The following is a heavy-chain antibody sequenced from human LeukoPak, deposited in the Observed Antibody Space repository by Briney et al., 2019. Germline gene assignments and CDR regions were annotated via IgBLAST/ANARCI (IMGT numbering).Heavy chain of an antibody. D-gene: IGHD3-16*02. J-gene: IGHJ4*02. V-gene: IGHV3-15*01. CDR1: GFTFSNAW. Sequence: GGSLRLSCAASGFTFSNAWMSWVRQAPGKGLEWVGRIKSKTDGGTTDYAAPVKGRFTISRDDSKNTLYLQMNSLKTEDTAVYYCTTVDDYVWGSYRPDYWGQGTLVTVSS. CDR2: IKSKTDGGTT. CDR3: TTVDDYVWGSYRPDY.